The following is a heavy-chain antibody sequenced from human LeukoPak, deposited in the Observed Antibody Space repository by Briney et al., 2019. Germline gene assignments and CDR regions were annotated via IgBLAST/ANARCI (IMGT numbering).Heavy chain of an antibody. J-gene: IGHJ4*02. V-gene: IGHV3-53*01. CDR3: AREARCYDTSGYYYPDY. CDR2: IDSGGST. CDR1: GFTVSSNY. Sequence: GGSLRLSCAASGFTVSSNYMSWVRQAPGKGQEWVSVIDSGGSTYYADSVKGRFTISRDNSKNTLYLQMNSLRAEDTAVYYCAREARCYDTSGYYYPDYWGQGTLVTVSS. D-gene: IGHD3-22*01.